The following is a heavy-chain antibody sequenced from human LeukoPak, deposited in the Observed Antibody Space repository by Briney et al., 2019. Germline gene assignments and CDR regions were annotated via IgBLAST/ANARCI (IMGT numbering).Heavy chain of an antibody. V-gene: IGHV3-21*01. CDR1: GFTFSSYS. Sequence: GGSLRLSCAASGFTFSSYSTNWVRQAPGKGLEWVSSISTSSSYTYYAESVKGRFTISRDNAKNPLYLQMTSLRAEDRAVYYWARDLTSITMVRGIDYWGQGTLVTVSS. J-gene: IGHJ4*02. CDR2: ISTSSSYT. D-gene: IGHD3-10*01. CDR3: ARDLTSITMVRGIDY.